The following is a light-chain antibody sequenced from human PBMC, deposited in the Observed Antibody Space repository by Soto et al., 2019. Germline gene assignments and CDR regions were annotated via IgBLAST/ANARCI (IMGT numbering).Light chain of an antibody. Sequence: EILLTQYPLTLSLCPAATATLSSRASQSVSSSYLAWYQQKPGQAPRLLIYGASSRATGIPDRFSGSGSGTDFPLSISRLEPEDFAVYYCQQYSSLWTFGQGTKVDI. V-gene: IGKV3-20*01. CDR1: QSVSSSY. CDR2: GAS. CDR3: QQYSSLWT. J-gene: IGKJ1*01.